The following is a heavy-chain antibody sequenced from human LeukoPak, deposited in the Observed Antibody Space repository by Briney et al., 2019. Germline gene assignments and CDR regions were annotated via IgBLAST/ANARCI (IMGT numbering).Heavy chain of an antibody. D-gene: IGHD4-17*01. CDR2: ISYDGSNK. V-gene: IGHV3-30-3*01. CDR3: AKDPNGDYIGAFDF. J-gene: IGHJ3*01. CDR1: GFTFSSYA. Sequence: GGSLRLSCAASGFTFSSYAMHWVRQAPGKGLEWVAVISYDGSNKYYADSVKGRFTISRDNSKNTLYLQMNFLRADDTAVYYCAKDPNGDYIGAFDFWGQGIMVTVSS.